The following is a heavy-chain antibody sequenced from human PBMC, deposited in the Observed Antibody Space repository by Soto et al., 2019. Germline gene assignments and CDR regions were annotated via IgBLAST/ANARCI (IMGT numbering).Heavy chain of an antibody. J-gene: IGHJ6*02. CDR3: TTDSIAAAGPLGDYYYYYGMDV. CDR1: GFTFSNAW. D-gene: IGHD6-13*01. V-gene: IGHV3-15*07. CDR2: IKSKTDGGTT. Sequence: GGSLRLSCAASGFTFSNAWMNWVRQAPGKGLEWVGRIKSKTDGGTTDYAAPVKGRFTISRDDSKNTLYLQMNSLKTEDTAVYYCTTDSIAAAGPLGDYYYYYGMDVWGQGTMVTVSS.